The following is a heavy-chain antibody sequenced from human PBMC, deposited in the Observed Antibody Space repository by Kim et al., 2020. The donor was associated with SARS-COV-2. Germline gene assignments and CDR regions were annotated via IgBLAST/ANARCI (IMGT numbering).Heavy chain of an antibody. J-gene: IGHJ3*02. CDR2: E. D-gene: IGHD3-3*01. V-gene: IGHV3-30*01. CDR3: AREYDGAFDI. Sequence: EYCADSVKGRFTISRDNSKNTLYLQMNSLRDEDTAVYYCAREYDGAFDIWGQGTMVTVSS.